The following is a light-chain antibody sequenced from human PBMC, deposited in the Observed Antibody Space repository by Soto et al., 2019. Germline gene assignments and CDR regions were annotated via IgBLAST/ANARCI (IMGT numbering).Light chain of an antibody. CDR1: SNDVGGYHY. V-gene: IGLV2-8*01. Sequence: QSALTQPPAASGSPGQSVTISCTGTSNDVGGYHYVSWYQQYPGKVPKLIISEVTKRPSGVPDRFSGSKSGNTASLTVSGLQAEDEAEYYCQSYDSSLSGSQVVFGGGTQLTVL. J-gene: IGLJ2*01. CDR3: QSYDSSLSGSQVV. CDR2: EVT.